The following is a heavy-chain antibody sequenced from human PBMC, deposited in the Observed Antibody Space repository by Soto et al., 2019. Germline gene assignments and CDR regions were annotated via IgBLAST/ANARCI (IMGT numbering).Heavy chain of an antibody. J-gene: IGHJ3*02. V-gene: IGHV1-69*13. Sequence: SVNRCCKASGGTISSYAISWVRKAPGQGLEWMGGIIPIFGTANYAQKFQGRVTITADESTSTAYRELGSLRSEDTAVYYCARGYSSSWYSAFDIWGQGTMVTVSS. CDR3: ARGYSSSWYSAFDI. CDR1: GGTISSYA. D-gene: IGHD6-13*01. CDR2: IIPIFGTA.